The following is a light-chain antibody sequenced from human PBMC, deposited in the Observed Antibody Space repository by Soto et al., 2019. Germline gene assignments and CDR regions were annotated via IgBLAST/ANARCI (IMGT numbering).Light chain of an antibody. CDR1: QSVSRSN. CDR2: GTS. V-gene: IGKV3D-20*02. CDR3: QQRSNWPIT. J-gene: IGKJ5*01. Sequence: EIVLTQSPDTLSLSPGERATVSCRASQSVSRSNLAWYQHKPGQAPRLLIYGTSNRATGIPDRFTGSGSGTDLTLTISSLEPEDFAVYYCQQRSNWPITFGQGTRLEIK.